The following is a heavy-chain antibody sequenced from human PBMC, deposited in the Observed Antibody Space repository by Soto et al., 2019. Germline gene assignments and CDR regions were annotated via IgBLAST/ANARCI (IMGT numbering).Heavy chain of an antibody. V-gene: IGHV3-73*02. J-gene: IGHJ4*02. CDR2: IRSKANSYAT. CDR1: GFTFSGSA. D-gene: IGHD3-22*01. CDR3: TRGQYYYDSSGYYYVLDY. Sequence: EVQLVESGGGLVQRGGSLKLSCAASGFTFSGSAMHWVRQASGKGLEWVGRIRSKANSYATAYAASVKGRFTISRDDSKNTAYLQMNSLKTQDTAVYYCTRGQYYYDSSGYYYVLDYWGQGTLVTVSS.